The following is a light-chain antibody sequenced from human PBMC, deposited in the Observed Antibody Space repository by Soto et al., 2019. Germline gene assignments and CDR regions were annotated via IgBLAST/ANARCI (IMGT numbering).Light chain of an antibody. Sequence: EIVLTQSPATLSLSPGERATLSCRASQSVSKYLAWYQQKPGQAPRLLIYDASNRATDIPARFSGSGSGTDFTLTISSLEPEDFAVYYCKQRSNWPWTFGQGTKVEIK. CDR2: DAS. J-gene: IGKJ1*01. CDR3: KQRSNWPWT. CDR1: QSVSKY. V-gene: IGKV3-11*01.